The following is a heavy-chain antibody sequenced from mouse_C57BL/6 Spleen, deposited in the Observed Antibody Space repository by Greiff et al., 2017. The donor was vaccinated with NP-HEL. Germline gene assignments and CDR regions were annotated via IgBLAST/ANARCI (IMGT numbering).Heavy chain of an antibody. CDR2: INPNNGGT. CDR3: ARGNFLDY. CDR1: GYTFTDYY. J-gene: IGHJ4*01. Sequence: EVQLQQSGPELVKPGASVKISCKASGYTFTDYYMNWVKQSHGKSLEWIGDINPNNGGTSYNQKFKGKATLTVDKSSSTAYMELRSLTSEDSAVYYCARGNFLDYWGQGTSVTVSS. V-gene: IGHV1-26*01.